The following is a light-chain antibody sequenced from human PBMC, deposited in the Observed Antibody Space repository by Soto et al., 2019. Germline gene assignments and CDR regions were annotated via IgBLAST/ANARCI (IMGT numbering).Light chain of an antibody. V-gene: IGKV1-39*01. Sequence: DIQMTQSPSSLSASVGDRVSITCRASQSISSYLNWYQQKPGKAPKLLIYAASNLQSGVPSRFSGSGSGTDFTLTISSLQPEDFATYYCQQSYSTLYTFGQGTKVDI. CDR2: AAS. J-gene: IGKJ2*01. CDR1: QSISSY. CDR3: QQSYSTLYT.